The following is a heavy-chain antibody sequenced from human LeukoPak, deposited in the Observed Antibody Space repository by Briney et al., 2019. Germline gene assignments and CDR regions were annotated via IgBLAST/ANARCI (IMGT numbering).Heavy chain of an antibody. J-gene: IGHJ5*02. V-gene: IGHV4-38-2*02. Sequence: PSETLSLTCGVSDYSITSDYYWGWIRQPPGKGLEWIGSIYHSGSTYYNPSLKSRVTISVDTSKNQSSLKLTSVTAADTALYYCARENTSGTNWFDPWGQGTLVTVSS. D-gene: IGHD3-10*01. CDR2: IYHSGST. CDR1: DYSITSDYY. CDR3: ARENTSGTNWFDP.